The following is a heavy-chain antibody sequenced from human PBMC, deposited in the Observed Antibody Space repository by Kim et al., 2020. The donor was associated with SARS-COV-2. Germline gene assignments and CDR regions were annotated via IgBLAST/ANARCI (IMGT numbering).Heavy chain of an antibody. V-gene: IGHV4-59*01. Sequence: SETLSLTCTVSGGSISSYYWSWIRQPPGKGLEWVGYIYYSGSTNYNPYLKSRVTISVDTSKNLFSLKLSSVTAADTAVYYCARAVSSYYYGMDVWGQGTTVTVSS. CDR3: ARAVSSYYYGMDV. CDR1: GGSISSYY. CDR2: IYYSGST. D-gene: IGHD3-16*01. J-gene: IGHJ6*02.